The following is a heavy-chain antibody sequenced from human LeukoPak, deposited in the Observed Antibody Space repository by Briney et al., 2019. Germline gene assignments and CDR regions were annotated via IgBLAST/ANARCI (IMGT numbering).Heavy chain of an antibody. J-gene: IGHJ4*02. Sequence: GGSLRLSCAASGLTVSSNYMSWVRQAPGKGLEWVSVIYSGGNTYYADSVKGRFTISRDNSKNTLYLQINSLRAEDTAVYYCARAGRDGYNYADYWGQGTLVTVSS. CDR2: IYSGGNT. CDR3: ARAGRDGYNYADY. V-gene: IGHV3-53*01. CDR1: GLTVSSNY. D-gene: IGHD5-24*01.